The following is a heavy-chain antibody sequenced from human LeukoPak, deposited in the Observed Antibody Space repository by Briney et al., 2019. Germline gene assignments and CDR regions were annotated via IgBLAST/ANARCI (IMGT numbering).Heavy chain of an antibody. CDR2: INPNSGGT. J-gene: IGHJ3*01. D-gene: IGHD1-1*01. CDR3: ARVASTTRRHDAFDL. V-gene: IGHV1-2*02. CDR1: GYTFTSYD. Sequence: ASVKVSCKASGYTFTSYDINWVRQAPGQGLEWMGWINPNSGGTIYAQKFQGRVTMTRDTSISTAYMELNRLRSDDTALYYCARVASTTRRHDAFDLWGQRTMVTVSS.